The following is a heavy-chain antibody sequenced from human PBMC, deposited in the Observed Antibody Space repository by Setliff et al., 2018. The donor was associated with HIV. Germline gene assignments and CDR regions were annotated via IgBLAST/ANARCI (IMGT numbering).Heavy chain of an antibody. CDR3: AGAVAAGAEYFQR. V-gene: IGHV3-11*04. CDR1: KFTFNDYY. D-gene: IGHD2-15*01. CDR2: ISGSGSII. Sequence: GGSLRLSCAASKFTFNDYYMTWIRQAPGKGLEWVSYISGSGSIIYYADSVMGRFTISRDNGKHSLFLQMNSLRPEDTAVYYCAGAVAAGAEYFQRWGQGTLVTVSS. J-gene: IGHJ1*01.